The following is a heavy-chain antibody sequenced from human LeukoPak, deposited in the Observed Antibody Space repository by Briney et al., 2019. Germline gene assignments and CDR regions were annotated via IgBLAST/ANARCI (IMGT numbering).Heavy chain of an antibody. CDR2: VSGSAGTT. Sequence: GGSLRLSCAASGFTFSSYAMSWARQARGKGLEWVSAVSGSAGTTYYADSVKGRFTISRDNSKNTLYLQMNSLRAEGTALYYCARTPLVRYFASWGQGTLVTVSS. CDR1: GFTFSSYA. J-gene: IGHJ4*02. V-gene: IGHV3-23*01. CDR3: ARTPLVRYFAS. D-gene: IGHD1-26*01.